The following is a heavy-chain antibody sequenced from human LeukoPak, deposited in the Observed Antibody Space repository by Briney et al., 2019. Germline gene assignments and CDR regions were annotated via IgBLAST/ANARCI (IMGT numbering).Heavy chain of an antibody. J-gene: IGHJ4*02. Sequence: PGGSLRLSCAASGFTFSSYSMNWVRQAPGKGLEWVSSISGSSTYMFYADSVKGRFTISRDNAENSLFLQMNSLRAEDTAGYYCAKDPRAYCSNGVCRDDYFDYWGQGTLVTVSS. D-gene: IGHD2-8*01. V-gene: IGHV3-21*01. CDR1: GFTFSSYS. CDR2: ISGSSTYM. CDR3: AKDPRAYCSNGVCRDDYFDY.